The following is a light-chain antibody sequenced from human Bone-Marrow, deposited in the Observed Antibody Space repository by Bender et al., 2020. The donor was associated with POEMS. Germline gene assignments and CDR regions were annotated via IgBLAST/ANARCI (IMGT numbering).Light chain of an antibody. Sequence: QSVLSQPPSASGAPGQRVTLSCSGSRSNVGSNTVNWYQHLPGTAPKLLIYENINRPSGVPGRFSASKSGTSASLAITGLQADDDGDYYCQSYDGNSWVFGGGTQLTVL. CDR2: ENI. CDR3: QSYDGNSWV. J-gene: IGLJ3*02. V-gene: IGLV1-40*01. CDR1: RSNVGSNT.